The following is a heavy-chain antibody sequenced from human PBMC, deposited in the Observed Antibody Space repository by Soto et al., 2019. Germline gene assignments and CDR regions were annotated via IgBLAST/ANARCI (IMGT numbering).Heavy chain of an antibody. CDR1: GGSISSGGYS. D-gene: IGHD3-22*01. CDR3: AREMPYYYDSSGYYGGSAFDY. V-gene: IGHV4-30-2*01. Sequence: QLQLQESGSGLVKPSQTLSLTCAVSGGSISSGGYSWSWIRQPPGKGLEWIGYIYHSGSTYYNPSLKSRVTISVDRSKNQFSLKLSSVTAADTAVYYCAREMPYYYDSSGYYGGSAFDYWGQGTLVTVSS. J-gene: IGHJ4*02. CDR2: IYHSGST.